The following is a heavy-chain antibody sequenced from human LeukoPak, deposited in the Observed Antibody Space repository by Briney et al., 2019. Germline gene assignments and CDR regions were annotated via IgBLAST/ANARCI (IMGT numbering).Heavy chain of an antibody. CDR3: ARGSMTTVTINWFDP. CDR1: GYTFTGYY. J-gene: IGHJ5*02. CDR2: INPNSGGT. Sequence: ASVKVSCKASGYTFTGYYMHWVRQAPGQGLEWMGRINPNSGGTNYAQKFQGRVTMTRDTSISTAYMELSRPRSDDTAVYYCARGSMTTVTINWFDPWGQGTLVTVSS. D-gene: IGHD4-17*01. V-gene: IGHV1-2*06.